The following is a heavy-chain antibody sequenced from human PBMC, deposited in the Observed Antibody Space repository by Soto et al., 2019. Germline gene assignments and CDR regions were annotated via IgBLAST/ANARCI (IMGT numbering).Heavy chain of an antibody. CDR1: GYSISSGYY. CDR2: IYHSGST. CDR3: AKSLGIGGGYFDD. Sequence: SETLSLTCTVSGYSISSGYYWGWIRQPPGKGLEWIGSIYHSGSTYYNPSLKSRVTISVDTSKNQFSLKLSSVTAADTAVYYCAKSLGIGGGYFDDWGQGTLVTVSS. V-gene: IGHV4-38-2*02. D-gene: IGHD7-27*01. J-gene: IGHJ4*02.